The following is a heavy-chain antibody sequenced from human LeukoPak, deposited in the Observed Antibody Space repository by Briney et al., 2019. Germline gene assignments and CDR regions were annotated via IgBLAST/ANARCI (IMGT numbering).Heavy chain of an antibody. V-gene: IGHV5-51*01. CDR1: GYSFTSYW. D-gene: IGHD6-13*01. CDR3: ARRYSSPHYYMDV. Sequence: GESLKISCKGSGYSFTSYWIGWVRQMPGKGLEWMGIIYPGDSDTGYSPSFQGQVTISADKSISTAYLQWSSLKASDTAMYYCARRYSSPHYYMDVWGKGTTVTVSS. J-gene: IGHJ6*03. CDR2: IYPGDSDT.